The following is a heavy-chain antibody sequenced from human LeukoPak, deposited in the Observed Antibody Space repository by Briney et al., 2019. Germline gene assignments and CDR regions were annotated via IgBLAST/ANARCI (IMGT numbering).Heavy chain of an antibody. Sequence: SETLSLTCAVYGGSFSGYYWSWIRQPPGKGLEWIGEINHSGSTNYNPSLKSRVTISVDTSKNQFSLKLSSVTAADTAVYYCARGWRFDYRGQGTLVTVSS. CDR2: INHSGST. V-gene: IGHV4-34*01. J-gene: IGHJ4*02. CDR1: GGSFSGYY. CDR3: ARGWRFDY. D-gene: IGHD1-1*01.